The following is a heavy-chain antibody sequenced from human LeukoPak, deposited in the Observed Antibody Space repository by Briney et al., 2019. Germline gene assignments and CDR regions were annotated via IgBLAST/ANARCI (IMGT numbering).Heavy chain of an antibody. V-gene: IGHV4-59*08. J-gene: IGHJ4*02. Sequence: SEALSLTCTVSGGSISSYYWSWIRQPPGKGLEWVGHIYYSGSTHYNPSLKSRVTISVDTSKNQFSLKLSSVTAADTAVYYCARHVGNSGSGSYLTYFDYWGQGTLVTVSS. CDR3: ARHVGNSGSGSYLTYFDY. CDR2: IYYSGST. CDR1: GGSISSYY. D-gene: IGHD3-10*01.